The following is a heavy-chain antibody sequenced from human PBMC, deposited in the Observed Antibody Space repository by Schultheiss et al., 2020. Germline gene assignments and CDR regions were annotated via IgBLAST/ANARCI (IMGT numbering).Heavy chain of an antibody. CDR3: ARAHGTSWYDY. V-gene: IGHV3-23*01. CDR2: ISSSGIGT. D-gene: IGHD6-13*01. Sequence: GGSLRLSCAASGFTFSSYAMNWVRRAPGKGLEWVLSISSSGIGTYYADFVKGRFTMSRDNSENTVYLQMSSLRDDDTAVYYCARAHGTSWYDYWGQGTLVTVSS. J-gene: IGHJ4*02. CDR1: GFTFSSYA.